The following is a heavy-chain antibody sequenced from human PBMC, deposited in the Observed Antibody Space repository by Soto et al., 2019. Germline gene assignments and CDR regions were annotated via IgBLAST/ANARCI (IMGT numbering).Heavy chain of an antibody. J-gene: IGHJ4*02. CDR2: IIPMFDTP. CDR3: ARSGGLDRHLNY. V-gene: IGHV1-69*13. CDR1: GGAFSSDS. Sequence: SVKVSCKASGGAFSSDSFSWVRQAPGQGLEWMGGIIPMFDTPIYAQKFQDRVTITADESTSTAYMQLSSLRSGDTAVYYCARSGGLDRHLNYWGQGSLVTVSS. D-gene: IGHD2-15*01.